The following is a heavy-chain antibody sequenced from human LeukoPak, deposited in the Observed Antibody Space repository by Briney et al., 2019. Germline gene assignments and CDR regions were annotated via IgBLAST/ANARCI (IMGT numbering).Heavy chain of an antibody. Sequence: GGSLRLSCAASGFTFNMYGTGWVRQAPGKWPEWVAAIADSGGNTYYADSVKGRFTISRDNSRNTLSLQMNSLRAEDTAVYYCAKGHNNYYFTIDYWGQGTLVTVSS. CDR3: AKGHNNYYFTIDY. CDR1: GFTFNMYG. D-gene: IGHD2/OR15-2a*01. J-gene: IGHJ4*02. CDR2: IADSGGNT. V-gene: IGHV3-23*01.